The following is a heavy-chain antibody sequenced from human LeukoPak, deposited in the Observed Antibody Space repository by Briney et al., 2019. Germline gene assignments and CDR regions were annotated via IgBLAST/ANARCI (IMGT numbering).Heavy chain of an antibody. V-gene: IGHV4-39*01. CDR2: IFYSGST. Sequence: PSETLSLTCTVSGGSISSSSYYWWGWIRQPPGKGLEWIGSIFYSGSTYYNPSLKSRVTISVDTSKNQLSLKLSSVTAADTAVYYCALQNDSSPFDYWGQGTLVTVSS. J-gene: IGHJ4*02. CDR1: GGSISSSSYY. CDR3: ALQNDSSPFDY. D-gene: IGHD3-22*01.